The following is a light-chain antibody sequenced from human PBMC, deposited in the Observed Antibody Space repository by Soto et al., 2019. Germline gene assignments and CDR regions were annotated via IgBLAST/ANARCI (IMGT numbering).Light chain of an antibody. CDR2: GNS. V-gene: IGLV1-40*01. J-gene: IGLJ2*01. CDR1: SSNIGAGYD. CDR3: ESYDSSLSGVV. Sequence: SVLTQPPSVSGAPGQRVTISCTGSSSNIGAGYDVHWYQQLPGTAPKLLIYGNSNPPSGVPDRCSGSKSGTSASLAITGLQAEYGDDYYCESYDSSLSGVVFGGGTKLTVL.